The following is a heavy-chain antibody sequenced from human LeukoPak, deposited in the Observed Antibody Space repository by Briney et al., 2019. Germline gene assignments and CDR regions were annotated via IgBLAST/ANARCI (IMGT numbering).Heavy chain of an antibody. CDR3: ARDEGIAAADWFDP. CDR2: IYYTGST. CDR1: GDSISTTHYY. D-gene: IGHD6-13*01. J-gene: IGHJ5*02. V-gene: IGHV4-39*07. Sequence: SETLSLTCTVSGDSISTTHYYWGWIRQPPGKGLEWIGSIYYTGSTSYNPSLKSRVTISVDTSKNQFSLKLSSVTAADTAVYYCARDEGIAAADWFDPWGQGTLVTVSS.